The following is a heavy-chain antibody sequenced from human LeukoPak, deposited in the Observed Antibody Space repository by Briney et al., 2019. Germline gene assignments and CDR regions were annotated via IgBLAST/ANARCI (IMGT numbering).Heavy chain of an antibody. Sequence: GGSLRLSCVASGFTFSRSWVDWVRQVPGKGLEWVANIKEDGSETYYVDSAKGRFTISRDNAKNSLYLQMDSLRVEDTAIYYCTKSLDYWGQGTLVTVSS. V-gene: IGHV3-7*01. CDR3: TKSLDY. CDR2: IKEDGSET. CDR1: GFTFSRSW. J-gene: IGHJ4*02.